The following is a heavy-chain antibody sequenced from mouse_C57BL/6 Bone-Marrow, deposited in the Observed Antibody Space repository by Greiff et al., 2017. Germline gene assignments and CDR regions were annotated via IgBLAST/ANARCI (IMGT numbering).Heavy chain of an antibody. V-gene: IGHV1-64*01. Sequence: QVQLKQPGAELVKPGASVKLSCKASGYTFTNYWMHWVKQRPGQGLEWIGMMHPNGGSPDYNEKFKSEATLSVDKSSRTAYMELSSLTSEDTAVYYCARSYEYEDNTMNYRSQGTSATVSS. D-gene: IGHD2-4*01. CDR3: ARSYEYEDNTMNY. J-gene: IGHJ4*01. CDR1: GYTFTNYW. CDR2: MHPNGGSP.